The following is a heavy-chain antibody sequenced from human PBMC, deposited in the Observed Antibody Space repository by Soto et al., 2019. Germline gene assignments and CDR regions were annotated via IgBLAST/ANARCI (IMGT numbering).Heavy chain of an antibody. J-gene: IGHJ4*02. CDR1: RYTRTELY. CDR3: TRAEEMATIRFEH. V-gene: IGHV1-46*01. Sequence: ASVKVSCKLSRYTRTELYMHWVRQAPGHGLEWMGTINPTGGPASYAQKFQGRVTMTRDTSTNTVYMELTSLTYVDTAVYYCTRAEEMATIRFEHWGQGTLVTVSS. CDR2: INPTGGPA.